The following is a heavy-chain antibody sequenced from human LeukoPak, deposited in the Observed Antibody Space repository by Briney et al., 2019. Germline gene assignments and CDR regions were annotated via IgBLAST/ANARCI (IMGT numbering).Heavy chain of an antibody. CDR2: IYYSGNA. D-gene: IGHD3/OR15-3a*01. CDR3: ARQTGSGLFILP. CDR1: GGSISSSSYY. J-gene: IGHJ4*02. V-gene: IGHV4-39*01. Sequence: SETLSLTCTVSGGSISSSSYYWGWIRQPPGKGLEWIGSIYYSGNAYYNASLKSQVSISIDTSKNQFSLRLTSVTAADTAVYYCARQTGSGLFILPGGQGTLVTVSS.